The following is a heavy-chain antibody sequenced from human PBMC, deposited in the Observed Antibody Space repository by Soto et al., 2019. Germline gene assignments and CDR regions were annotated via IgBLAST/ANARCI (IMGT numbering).Heavy chain of an antibody. Sequence: PSETLSLTCTVSGDSISGGASFWSWIRQPPGKGLEWIANVYYSGSSYYNPSLKSRLTISVDTTKNQFSLQLKSMTAADTAVYYCAKPSCTSSTCYFPGWFDPWGQGTLVTVSS. CDR3: AKPSCTSSTCYFPGWFDP. D-gene: IGHD2-2*01. CDR2: VYYSGSS. J-gene: IGHJ5*02. V-gene: IGHV4-31*03. CDR1: GDSISGGASF.